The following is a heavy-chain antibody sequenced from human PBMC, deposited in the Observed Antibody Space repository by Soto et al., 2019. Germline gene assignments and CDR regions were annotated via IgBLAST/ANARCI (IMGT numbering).Heavy chain of an antibody. CDR3: ATLPPRIVVSLLPIPT. CDR1: GGSFSGYY. D-gene: IGHD2-21*01. CDR2: INHSGST. J-gene: IGHJ5*02. V-gene: IGHV4-34*01. Sequence: PSETLSLTCAVYGGSFSGYYWNWIRQPPGKGLEWIGEINHSGSTNYNPSLKSRVTISVDTSKNQFSLKLSSVTAADTAVYYCATLPPRIVVSLLPIPTWGQGILVTVSS.